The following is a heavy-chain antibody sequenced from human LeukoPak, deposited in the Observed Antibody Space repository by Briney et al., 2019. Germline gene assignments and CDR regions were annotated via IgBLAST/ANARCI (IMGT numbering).Heavy chain of an antibody. CDR3: ARGGYDILTGFDY. D-gene: IGHD3-9*01. V-gene: IGHV4-38-2*01. Sequence: PSETLSLTCAVSGYSISSGYCWGWIRQPPGKGLEWIGSIYHSGSTYYNPSLKSRVAMSVDTSKNQFSLKLSSVTAADTAVYYCARGGYDILTGFDYWGQGTLVTVSS. J-gene: IGHJ4*02. CDR1: GYSISSGYC. CDR2: IYHSGST.